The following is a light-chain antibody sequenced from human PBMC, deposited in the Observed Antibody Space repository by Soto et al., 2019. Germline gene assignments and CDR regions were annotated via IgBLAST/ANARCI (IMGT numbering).Light chain of an antibody. CDR3: CSYAGSSTDI. Sequence: QSALTQPASVSGSPGQSITISCTGTSSDVGSYNLVSWYQHHPGKAPKLMIYEVSKRPSGVSNRFSGSKSGNTASLTISGLQAEDEADYYCCSYAGSSTDIFGGGTKLTVL. J-gene: IGLJ2*01. CDR1: SSDVGSYNL. V-gene: IGLV2-23*02. CDR2: EVS.